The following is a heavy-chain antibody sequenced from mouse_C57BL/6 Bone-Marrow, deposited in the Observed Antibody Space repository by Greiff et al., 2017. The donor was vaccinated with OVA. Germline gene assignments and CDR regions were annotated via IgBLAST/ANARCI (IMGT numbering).Heavy chain of an antibody. Sequence: EVKLMESGGGLVKPGGSLKLSCAASGFTFSSYAMSWVRQTPEKRLEWVATISDGGSYTYYPDNVKGRFTISRDNAKNNLYLQMSHLKSEDTAMYYCAREAYGSRGDYWGQGTTLTVSS. J-gene: IGHJ2*01. V-gene: IGHV5-4*01. D-gene: IGHD1-1*01. CDR1: GFTFSSYA. CDR3: AREAYGSRGDY. CDR2: ISDGGSYT.